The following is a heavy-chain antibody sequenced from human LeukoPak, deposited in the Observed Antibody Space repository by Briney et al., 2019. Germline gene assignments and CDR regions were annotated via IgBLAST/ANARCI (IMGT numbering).Heavy chain of an antibody. CDR1: GFTFRTYA. J-gene: IGHJ4*02. CDR2: ITGDGKII. V-gene: IGHV3-23*01. Sequence: GGSLRLSCAASGFTFRTYAMNWVRQAPGKGLEWVSVITGDGKIIYYADSVKGRFSISRDNSRNTLYLQMNSLRAEDTATYYCTKDRQPDGLYNFDYWGREPRSPSP. CDR3: TKDRQPDGLYNFDY. D-gene: IGHD5-24*01.